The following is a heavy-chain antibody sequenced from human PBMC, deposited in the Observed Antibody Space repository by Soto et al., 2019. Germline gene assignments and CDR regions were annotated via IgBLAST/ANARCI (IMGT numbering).Heavy chain of an antibody. CDR2: ISGSGGST. CDR3: AKGDRRITIFGVVILPPGGMDV. CDR1: GFTFSSYA. D-gene: IGHD3-3*01. J-gene: IGHJ6*02. V-gene: IGHV3-23*01. Sequence: GGSLRLSCAASGFTFSSYAMSWVRQAPGKGLEWVSAISGSGGSTYYADSVKGRFTISRDNSKNTLYLQMNSLRAEDTAVYYCAKGDRRITIFGVVILPPGGMDVWGQGTTVTVSS.